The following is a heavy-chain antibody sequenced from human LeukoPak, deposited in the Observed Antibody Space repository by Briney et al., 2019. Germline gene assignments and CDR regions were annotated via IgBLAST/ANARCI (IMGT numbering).Heavy chain of an antibody. CDR1: GGSISSYY. Sequence: SETLSLTCTVSGGSISSYYWSWIRQPAGKGLEWIGRIYTSGSTNYNPSLKSRVTMSVDTSKNQFSLKLSSVTTADTAVYYCARVMGCCSSTSCYAYDYWGQGTLVTVSS. V-gene: IGHV4-4*07. CDR3: ARVMGCCSSTSCYAYDY. D-gene: IGHD2-2*01. CDR2: IYTSGST. J-gene: IGHJ4*02.